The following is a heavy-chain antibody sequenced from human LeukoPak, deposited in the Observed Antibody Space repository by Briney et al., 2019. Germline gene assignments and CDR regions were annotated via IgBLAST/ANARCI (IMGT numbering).Heavy chain of an antibody. V-gene: IGHV4-38-2*02. CDR2: IFHTGST. D-gene: IGHD2-2*01. J-gene: IGHJ6*03. Sequence: SETLSLTCTVSGYSISSGYYWAWIRQPPGKGLEWIGSIFHTGSTYHNPSLKSRVTISVDTSKNQFSLKLNSVTAADTALYYCARDRRASTSRYYYYMDVWGEGTTVTVSS. CDR1: GYSISSGYY. CDR3: ARDRRASTSRYYYYMDV.